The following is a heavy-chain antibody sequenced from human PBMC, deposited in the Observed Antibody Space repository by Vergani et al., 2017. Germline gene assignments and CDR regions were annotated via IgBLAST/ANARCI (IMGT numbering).Heavy chain of an antibody. CDR1: GIPFTNAW. D-gene: IGHD2-2*02. J-gene: IGHJ4*02. CDR3: YTDYHDY. Sequence: EVQVVESGGGLIKPGGSLRLSCVVSGIPFTNAWINWVRQAPGKGLEWIGRIRSKNDGGTADYASPRKGRLTISRDDSKDSAFLLVNNLKTEDTAVYFCYTDYHDYWGQGTLVTVSS. V-gene: IGHV3-15*01. CDR2: IRSKNDGGTA.